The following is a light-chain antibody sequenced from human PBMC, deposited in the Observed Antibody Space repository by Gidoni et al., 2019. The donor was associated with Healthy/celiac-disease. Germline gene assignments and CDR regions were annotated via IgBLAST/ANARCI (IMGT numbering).Light chain of an antibody. CDR3: QQSYSTPCX. Sequence: DIQMTQSPSSLSASVGDRVTITCRASQSISSYLNWYQQKPGKAPKLLIYAASSLQSGVPSRFSGSGSGTDFTLTISSLQPEDFATYYCQQSYSTPCXFXQGTKLEIK. CDR1: QSISSY. V-gene: IGKV1-39*01. CDR2: AAS. J-gene: IGKJ2*02.